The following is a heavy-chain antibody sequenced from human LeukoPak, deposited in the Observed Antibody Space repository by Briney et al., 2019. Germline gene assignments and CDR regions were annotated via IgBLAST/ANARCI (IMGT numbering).Heavy chain of an antibody. CDR3: ARAPSNAHFDY. J-gene: IGHJ4*02. CDR1: GGSFSGYY. Sequence: PSETLSLTCAVYGGSFSGYYWSWIRQPPGKGLEWIGEINHSGSTNYNPSLKSRVTISVDTSKNQFSLKLSSVTAADTAVYYCARAPSNAHFDYWGQGTLVTVSS. D-gene: IGHD3-3*02. CDR2: INHSGST. V-gene: IGHV4-34*01.